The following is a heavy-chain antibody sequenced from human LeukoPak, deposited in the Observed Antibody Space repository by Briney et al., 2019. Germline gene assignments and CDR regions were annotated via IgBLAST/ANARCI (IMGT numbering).Heavy chain of an antibody. CDR1: GGTFSSYA. D-gene: IGHD5-24*01. CDR3: AIFSVEMATIDAFDI. V-gene: IGHV1-69*05. Sequence: VASVKVSRKASGGTFSSYAISWVRQAPGQGLEWMGRIIPIFGTANYAQKFQGRVTITTDESTSTAYMELSSLRSEDTAVYYCAIFSVEMATIDAFDIWGQGTMVTVSS. CDR2: IIPIFGTA. J-gene: IGHJ3*02.